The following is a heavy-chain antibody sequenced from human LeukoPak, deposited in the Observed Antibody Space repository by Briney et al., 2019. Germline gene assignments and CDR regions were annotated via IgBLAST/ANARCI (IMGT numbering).Heavy chain of an antibody. CDR2: ISAGGGST. D-gene: IGHD1-1*01. V-gene: IGHV3-23*01. CDR1: GLTFSDYS. J-gene: IGHJ4*02. CDR3: AKDVQSWPTYFDY. Sequence: GGSLRLSCAVSGLTFSDYSMAWVRQAPGEGLFWVSGISAGGGSTYYADSVKGRFTISRDNSRNTLYLQMNSLSAEDTAVYYCAKDVQSWPTYFDYWGQGTLVTVSS.